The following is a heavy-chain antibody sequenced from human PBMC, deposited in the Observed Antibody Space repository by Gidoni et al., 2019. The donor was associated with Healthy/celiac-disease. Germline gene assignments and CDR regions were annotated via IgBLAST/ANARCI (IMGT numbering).Heavy chain of an antibody. CDR3: ASRVVVAATLMGWFDP. D-gene: IGHD2-15*01. J-gene: IGHJ5*02. CDR1: GGSFRGYY. Sequence: QVQLQQWGAGLLKPSETLSLTCAVYGGSFRGYYWSWIRQPPGKGLEWIGEINHSGSTNYNPSLKSRVTISVDTSKNQFSLKLSSVTAADTAVYYCASRVVVAATLMGWFDPWGQGTLVTVSS. CDR2: INHSGST. V-gene: IGHV4-34*01.